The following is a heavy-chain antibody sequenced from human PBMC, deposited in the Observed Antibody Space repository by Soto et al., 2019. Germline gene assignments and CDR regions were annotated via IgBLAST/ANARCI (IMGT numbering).Heavy chain of an antibody. CDR3: AREIAAAGYNWFDP. CDR2: IYSGGST. V-gene: IGHV3-66*01. D-gene: IGHD6-13*01. CDR1: GFTVSSNY. Sequence: GSLRLSCAASGFTVSSNYMSWVRQAPGKGLEWVSVIYSGGSTYYADSVKGRFTISRDNSKNTLYLQMNSLRAEDTAVYYCAREIAAAGYNWFDPWGQGTLVTVSS. J-gene: IGHJ5*02.